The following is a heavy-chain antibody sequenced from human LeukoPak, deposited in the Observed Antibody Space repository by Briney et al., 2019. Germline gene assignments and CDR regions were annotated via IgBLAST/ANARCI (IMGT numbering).Heavy chain of an antibody. Sequence: PSQTLSLTCTVSGGSISSGSYYWSWIRQPAGKGLEWIGRIYTSGSTNYKSSLMSRVTISVDTSKNQFSLKLTSVTAADTAVYYCARETYSSSWYWWFDPWGQGTLVTASS. J-gene: IGHJ5*02. CDR1: GGSISSGSYY. D-gene: IGHD6-13*01. V-gene: IGHV4-61*02. CDR3: ARETYSSSWYWWFDP. CDR2: IYTSGST.